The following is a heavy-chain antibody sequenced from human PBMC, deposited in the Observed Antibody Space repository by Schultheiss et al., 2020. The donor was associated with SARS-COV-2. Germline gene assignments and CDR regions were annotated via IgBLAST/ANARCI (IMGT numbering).Heavy chain of an antibody. Sequence: GGSLRLSCAASGFSFDDYAMHWVRQAPGKGLEWVSGISWNSGSIGYADSVKGRFTISRDNSKNTLYLQMNSLRAEDTAVYYCARVDGDYLYWYFDLWGRGTLVTVSS. D-gene: IGHD4-17*01. J-gene: IGHJ2*01. CDR2: ISWNSGSI. CDR3: ARVDGDYLYWYFDL. V-gene: IGHV3-9*01. CDR1: GFSFDDYA.